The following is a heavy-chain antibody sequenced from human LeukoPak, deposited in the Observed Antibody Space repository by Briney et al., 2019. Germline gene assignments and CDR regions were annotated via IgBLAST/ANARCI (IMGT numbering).Heavy chain of an antibody. CDR1: GFTVSSDY. CDR2: VYSGGET. CDR3: ARGGIAARPSDS. V-gene: IGHV3-66*01. D-gene: IGHD6-6*01. J-gene: IGHJ4*02. Sequence: WGSLRLSCAASGFTVSSDYITWVRQAPGKGLEWVSVVYSGGETYYAESVKGRFTVSRDNSKNTVYLQMNSLRAEDTAVYFCARGGIAARPSDSWGQGTLVTVS.